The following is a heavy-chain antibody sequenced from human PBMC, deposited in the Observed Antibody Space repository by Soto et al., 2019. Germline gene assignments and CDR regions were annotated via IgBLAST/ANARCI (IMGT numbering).Heavy chain of an antibody. D-gene: IGHD3-3*01. Sequence: SETLSLTCTVTGGTLSGYYWTWIRQSAGGGLEWIGRIYSSGSTNYNPSLKSRVTISLDTSMSHFSLRLRSVSAADTAVYYCARGQRFSDWFDPWGQGTLVTVPQ. CDR2: IYSSGST. CDR3: ARGQRFSDWFDP. V-gene: IGHV4-4*07. J-gene: IGHJ5*02. CDR1: GGTLSGYY.